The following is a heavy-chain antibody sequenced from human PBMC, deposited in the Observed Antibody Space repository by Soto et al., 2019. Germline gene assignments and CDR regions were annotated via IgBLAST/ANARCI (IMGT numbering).Heavy chain of an antibody. CDR2: ISAYNGNT. V-gene: IGHV1-18*01. Sequence: ASVKVSCKASGYTFTSYGISWVRQAPGQGLEWMGWISAYNGNTNYAQKLQGRVTMTTDTSTSTAYMELRSLRSDDTAVYYCARVKRNRGDYIWGSYRNPFDYWGQGTLVTVSS. J-gene: IGHJ4*02. CDR1: GYTFTSYG. CDR3: ARVKRNRGDYIWGSYRNPFDY. D-gene: IGHD3-16*02.